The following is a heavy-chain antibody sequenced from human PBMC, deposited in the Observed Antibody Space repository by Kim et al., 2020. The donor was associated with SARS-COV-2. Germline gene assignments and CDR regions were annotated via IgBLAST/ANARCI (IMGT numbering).Heavy chain of an antibody. D-gene: IGHD2-15*01. CDR2: ISGSGGST. V-gene: IGHV3-23*01. Sequence: GGSLRLSCAASGFTFSSYAMSWVRQAPGKGLEWVSAISGSGGSTYYADSVKGRFTISRDNSKNTLYLQMNSLRAEDTAVYYCAKDPDAYCSGGSCYDYGGYYFDYWGQGTLVTVSS. CDR3: AKDPDAYCSGGSCYDYGGYYFDY. J-gene: IGHJ4*02. CDR1: GFTFSSYA.